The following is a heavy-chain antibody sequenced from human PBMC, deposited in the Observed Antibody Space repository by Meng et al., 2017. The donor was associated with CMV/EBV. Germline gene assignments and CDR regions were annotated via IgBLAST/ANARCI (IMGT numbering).Heavy chain of an antibody. D-gene: IGHD3-3*01. CDR3: ARTPHDFWSGYYFDY. J-gene: IGHJ4*02. V-gene: IGHV3-11*01. CDR2: ISSGSTI. CDR1: GFTFSDYY. Sequence: GGSLRLSCAASGFTFSDYYMSWIRQAPGKGLEWVSYISSGSTIYYADSVKGRFTISRDNAKNSLYLQMNSLRAEDTAVYYCARTPHDFWSGYYFDYWGQGTLVTVSS.